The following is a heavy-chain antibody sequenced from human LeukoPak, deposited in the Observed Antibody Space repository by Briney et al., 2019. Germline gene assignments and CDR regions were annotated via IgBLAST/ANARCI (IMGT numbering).Heavy chain of an antibody. CDR1: GFTFSSYW. V-gene: IGHV3-74*01. Sequence: GGALRLSCAASGFTFSSYWMHWVRQAPGKGLVWVSRINSDGSSTNYADSVKGRFTISRDNAKNTLYLQMNSLRAEDTAVYYCARGRLGGFFDYWGQGTLVTVSS. CDR3: ARGRLGGFFDY. J-gene: IGHJ4*02. D-gene: IGHD3-16*01. CDR2: INSDGSST.